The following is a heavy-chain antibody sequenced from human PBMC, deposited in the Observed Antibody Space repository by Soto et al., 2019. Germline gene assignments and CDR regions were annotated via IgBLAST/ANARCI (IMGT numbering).Heavy chain of an antibody. J-gene: IGHJ4*02. Sequence: QVQLQESGPGLMQPSQTLSLTCTVSGGSIGSGGYWWSWIRQHPGGGLVWIGLVSYTGNTQYNPSLKSRVSISVDTSTKQFSLKLRSVTAADTAVYYCARGTLVWGQGTLVTVSS. CDR3: ARGTLV. V-gene: IGHV4-31*03. CDR1: GGSIGSGGYW. D-gene: IGHD2-2*01. CDR2: VSYTGNT.